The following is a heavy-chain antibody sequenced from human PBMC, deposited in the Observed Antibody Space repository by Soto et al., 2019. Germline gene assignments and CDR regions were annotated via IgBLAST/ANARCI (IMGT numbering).Heavy chain of an antibody. D-gene: IGHD6-19*01. V-gene: IGHV1-18*04. Sequence: VKVSCKASGYTFTSYAITWVRQAPGQGLEWMGWISGYNGNTKYAQKLQGRVTITRDTSASTAYMELSSLRSEDTALCYCARDGVAAGNINFDYWGQGTLVTVSS. CDR2: ISGYNGNT. CDR1: GYTFTSYA. CDR3: ARDGVAAGNINFDY. J-gene: IGHJ4*01.